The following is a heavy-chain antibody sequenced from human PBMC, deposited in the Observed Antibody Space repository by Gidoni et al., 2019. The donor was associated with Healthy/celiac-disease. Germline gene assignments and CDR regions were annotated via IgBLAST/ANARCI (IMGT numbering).Heavy chain of an antibody. CDR2: ISGDGGST. V-gene: IGHV3-43*02. CDR3: AKDPYSSGWSLLGGGYYYYGMDV. Sequence: EVQLVESGGGVVQPGGSLRLSCAASGFTFDDYAMHWVRQAPGKGLEWVSLISGDGGSTYYADSVKGRFTISRDNSKNSLYLQMNSLRTEDTALYYCAKDPYSSGWSLLGGGYYYYGMDVWGQGTTVTVSS. CDR1: GFTFDDYA. J-gene: IGHJ6*02. D-gene: IGHD6-19*01.